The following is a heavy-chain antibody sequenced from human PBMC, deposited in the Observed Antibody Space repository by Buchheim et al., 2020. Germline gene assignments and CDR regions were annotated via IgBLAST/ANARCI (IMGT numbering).Heavy chain of an antibody. CDR3: AKDGTIGVVYFYGMDV. V-gene: IGHV3-30*18. D-gene: IGHD2-8*01. Sequence: VESGGGVVQPGRSLRLSCAASGFTFGKYAMHWVRQAPGKGLEWVTLISHDGNKEHYADSVKGRFTISRDNSNTTLYLQMNNLRPEDTALYYCAKDGTIGVVYFYGMDVWGRGTT. CDR2: ISHDGNKE. J-gene: IGHJ6*02. CDR1: GFTFGKYA.